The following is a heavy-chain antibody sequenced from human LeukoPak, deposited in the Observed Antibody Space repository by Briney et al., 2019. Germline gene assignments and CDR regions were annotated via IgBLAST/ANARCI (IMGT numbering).Heavy chain of an antibody. CDR1: GFTFSSYG. J-gene: IGHJ4*02. D-gene: IGHD6-13*01. CDR2: IKQDGSEK. V-gene: IGHV3-7*01. CDR3: ARDPPPPPYSRVGYYFDY. Sequence: PGGSLRLSCAASGFTFSSYGMSWVRQAPGKGLEGVANIKQDGSEKYYVDSVKGRFTISRDNAKNSLYLPMTSLRAEDTAVYYCARDPPPPPYSRVGYYFDYWGQGTLVTVSS.